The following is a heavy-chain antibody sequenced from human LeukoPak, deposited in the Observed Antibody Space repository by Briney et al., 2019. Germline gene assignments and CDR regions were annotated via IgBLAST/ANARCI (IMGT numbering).Heavy chain of an antibody. CDR1: GGSISSGGYS. Sequence: PSETLSLTCAVSGGSISSGGYSWSWIRQRPGKGLEWIGYIYHSGSTYYNPSLKSRVTISVDRSKNQFSLKLSSVTAADTAVYYCARGDCSSTSCYTFDPWGQGTLVTVSS. CDR3: ARGDCSSTSCYTFDP. D-gene: IGHD2-2*02. J-gene: IGHJ5*02. CDR2: IYHSGST. V-gene: IGHV4-30-2*01.